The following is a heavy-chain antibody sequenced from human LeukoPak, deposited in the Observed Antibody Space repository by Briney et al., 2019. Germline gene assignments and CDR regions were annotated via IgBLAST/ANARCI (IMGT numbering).Heavy chain of an antibody. J-gene: IGHJ4*02. CDR1: GFTFSSYA. D-gene: IGHD3-10*01. Sequence: GGSLRLSCAASGFTFSSYAMSWVRQAPGKGLEWVSAISGSGGSTYYADSVKGRSTISRDNSKNTLYLQMNSLRAGDTAVYYCAKDMRYYGSGSYIDYWGQGTLVTVSS. CDR3: AKDMRYYGSGSYIDY. V-gene: IGHV3-23*01. CDR2: ISGSGGST.